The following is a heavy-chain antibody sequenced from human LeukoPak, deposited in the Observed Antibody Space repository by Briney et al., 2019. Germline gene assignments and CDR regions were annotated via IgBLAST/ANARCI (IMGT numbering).Heavy chain of an antibody. J-gene: IGHJ4*02. V-gene: IGHV4-34*01. CDR1: GGSFSGYY. CDR2: INHSGST. Sequence: SETLSLTCAVYGGSFSGYYWSWIRQPPGKGLEWIGEINHSGSTNYNPSLKSRVTISVDTSKNQFPLKLSSVTAADTAVYYCASRYDPSYYDSSGYYFLGQGTLVTVSS. CDR3: ASRYDPSYYDSSGYYF. D-gene: IGHD3-22*01.